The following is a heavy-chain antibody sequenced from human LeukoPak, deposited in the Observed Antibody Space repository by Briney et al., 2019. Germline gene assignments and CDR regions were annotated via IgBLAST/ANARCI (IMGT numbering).Heavy chain of an antibody. CDR1: GFTFSSYS. CDR2: ISSSSSYI. J-gene: IGHJ6*02. Sequence: GRSLRLSCAASGFTFSSYSMNWVRQAPGKGLEWVSSISSSSSYIYYADSVKGRFTISRDNAKNSLYLQMNSLRAEDTAVYYCARGGAPGIAAAGERYYYYGMDVWGQGTTVTVSS. D-gene: IGHD6-13*01. V-gene: IGHV3-21*01. CDR3: ARGGAPGIAAAGERYYYYGMDV.